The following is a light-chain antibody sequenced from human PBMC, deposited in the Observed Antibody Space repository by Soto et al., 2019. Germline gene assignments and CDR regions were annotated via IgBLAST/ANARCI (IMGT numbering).Light chain of an antibody. J-gene: IGLJ1*01. CDR3: SSYTTSNTRQIV. V-gene: IGLV2-14*03. CDR2: DVS. Sequence: QSVLTQPASVSGSPGQSITISCTGTSSDVGGYNYVSWYQHHPGKAPKLMIYDVSNRPSGVSIRFSGSKSDNTASLTISGLQPEDEADYHCSSYTTSNTRQIVVGTGTKLTVL. CDR1: SSDVGGYNY.